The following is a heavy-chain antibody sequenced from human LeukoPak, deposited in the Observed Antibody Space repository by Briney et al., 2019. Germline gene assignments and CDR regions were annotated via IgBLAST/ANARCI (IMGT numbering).Heavy chain of an antibody. D-gene: IGHD3-16*01. CDR2: MNPNSGNT. Sequence: ASVKVSCKASGYTFTSYDINWVRQATRQGLEWMGWMNPNSGNTGYAQKFQGRVTMTRNTSISTAYMELSSLRSEDTAVYYCARGRRLRLGELFFYWGQGTLVTVSS. V-gene: IGHV1-8*01. CDR1: GYTFTSYD. CDR3: ARGRRLRLGELFFY. J-gene: IGHJ4*02.